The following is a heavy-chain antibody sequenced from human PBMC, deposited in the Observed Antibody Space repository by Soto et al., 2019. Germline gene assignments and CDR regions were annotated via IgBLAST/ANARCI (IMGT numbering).Heavy chain of an antibody. J-gene: IGHJ4*02. D-gene: IGHD3-10*01. V-gene: IGHV1-69*01. CDR1: GGTFSRHS. Sequence: QVQMVQSGAEVKKPGSSARVSCKVSGGTFSRHSISWVRQAPGQGLEWMGGIIPIFDATQYAQKFQGRLTITADESTTTFHMALSGLRPEDTAIYYCARDLTSFRGSGGQGALVTVS. CDR2: IIPIFDAT. CDR3: ARDLTSFRGS.